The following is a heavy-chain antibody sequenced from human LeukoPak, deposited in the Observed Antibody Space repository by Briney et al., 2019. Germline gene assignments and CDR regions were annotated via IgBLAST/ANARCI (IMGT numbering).Heavy chain of an antibody. V-gene: IGHV4-61*01. Sequence: SETLSLTCTVSGASVSNNSYYWGWIRQPPGKGLEWIAYIYYSGSTNYNPSLKSRVTISVDTSKNQFSLKLSSVTAADTAVYYCARVYYSNSYDYWYFDLWGRGTLVTVSS. J-gene: IGHJ2*01. CDR2: IYYSGST. D-gene: IGHD6-13*01. CDR1: GASVSNNSYY. CDR3: ARVYYSNSYDYWYFDL.